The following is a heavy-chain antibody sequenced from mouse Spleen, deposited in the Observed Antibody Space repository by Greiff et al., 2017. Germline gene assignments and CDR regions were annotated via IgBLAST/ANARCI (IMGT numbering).Heavy chain of an antibody. D-gene: IGHD2-1*01. V-gene: IGHV1-64*01. CDR3: ARDGNYAWFAY. J-gene: IGHJ3*01. CDR1: GYTFTSYW. Sequence: VQLQQSGAELVKPGASVKLSCKASGYTFTSYWMHWVKQRPGQGLEWIGMIHPNSGSTNYNEKFKSKATLTVDKSSSTAYMQLSSLTSEDSAVYYCARDGNYAWFAYWGQGTLVTVSA. CDR2: IHPNSGST.